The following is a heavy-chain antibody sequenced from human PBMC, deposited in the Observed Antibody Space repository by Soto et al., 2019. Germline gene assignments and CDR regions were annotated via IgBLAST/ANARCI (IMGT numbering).Heavy chain of an antibody. D-gene: IGHD2-8*01. CDR2: ISYDGSNK. CDR3: AKDSVEGGDIVVTVYASNWFDP. V-gene: IGHV3-30*18. Sequence: QVQLVESGGGVVQPGRSLRLSCAASGFNFRRYGMHWVRQAPGKGLEWVAVISYDGSNKYYADSVKGRFTISRDDSKNTLNLQMNSLRSEDTAMYYCAKDSVEGGDIVVTVYASNWFDPWGQGTLVTVSS. J-gene: IGHJ5*02. CDR1: GFNFRRYG.